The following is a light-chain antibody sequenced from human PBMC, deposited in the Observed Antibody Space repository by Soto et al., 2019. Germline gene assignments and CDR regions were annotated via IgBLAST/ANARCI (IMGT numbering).Light chain of an antibody. J-gene: IGKJ2*01. CDR1: QSVSNN. CDR3: QQYNDWPRGT. V-gene: IGKV3-15*01. Sequence: EIVMTQSPATLPVSPGERATLSCRASQSVSNNLAWYQQKPGQAPRLLIYGASTRATGIPARFSGSGSGTEFILTISSLQSEDFAVYYCQQYNDWPRGTFGQGTKVDIK. CDR2: GAS.